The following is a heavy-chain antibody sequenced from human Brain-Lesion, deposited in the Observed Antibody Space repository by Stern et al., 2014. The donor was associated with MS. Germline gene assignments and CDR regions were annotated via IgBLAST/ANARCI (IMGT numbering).Heavy chain of an antibody. V-gene: IGHV4-4*02. CDR2: SDHSGST. D-gene: IGHD6-13*01. CDR1: GGSISSSNW. J-gene: IGHJ4*02. CDR3: ARFPASRPHVFDS. Sequence: QMQLVQSGPGLVKPSGTLSLTCAVSGGSISSSNWWSWVRQSPGKGLEWIGESDHSGSTIYNPSLKSRVTVSGDKSKNRFSLNLRSVPAADTAVYFCARFPASRPHVFDSWGQGTLVTVSS.